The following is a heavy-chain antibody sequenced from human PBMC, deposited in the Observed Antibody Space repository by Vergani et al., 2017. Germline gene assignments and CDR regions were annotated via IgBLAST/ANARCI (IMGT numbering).Heavy chain of an antibody. V-gene: IGHV3-21*01. CDR3: AREKGIAVAALDY. D-gene: IGHD6-19*01. Sequence: EVQLVESGGGLVKPGGSLRLSCAASGFTFSSYSMNWVRQAPGKGLEWVSSISSSSSYIDYADSVKGRFTISRDNAKNSLYLQMNSLRAEDTAVYYCAREKGIAVAALDYWGQGTLVTVSS. J-gene: IGHJ4*02. CDR2: ISSSSSYI. CDR1: GFTFSSYS.